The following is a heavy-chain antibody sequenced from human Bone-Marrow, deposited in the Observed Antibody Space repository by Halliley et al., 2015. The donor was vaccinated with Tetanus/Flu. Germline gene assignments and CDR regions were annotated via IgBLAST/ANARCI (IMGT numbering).Heavy chain of an antibody. D-gene: IGHD2-2*02. CDR3: ARRRSGCITLNCYRVNS. J-gene: IGHJ4*02. CDR1: GYTLTNYW. Sequence: QLVQSGAELKKPGESLKISCEGSGYTLTNYWIGWVRQMPGKGLEWMGIIYPGDSETRYSPSFQGQVTISADKSSGTAYLQWTSLQAADTAIYYCARRRSGCITLNCYRVNSWGQGTLVTVSS. CDR2: IYPGDSET. V-gene: IGHV5-51*03.